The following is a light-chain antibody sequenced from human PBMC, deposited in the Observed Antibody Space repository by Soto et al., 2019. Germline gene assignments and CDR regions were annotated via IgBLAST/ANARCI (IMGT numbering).Light chain of an antibody. CDR1: QRVNRN. V-gene: IGKV3-15*01. Sequence: EIVMTQSPATLSVSPGERATLSCRASQRVNRNLAWYQQKPGQAPRLLIYAASTRANGIPARFRGSGSGTEFILTISSLQSEDFAVYYCLHYDNWPPWTFGQGTKVEIK. CDR2: AAS. CDR3: LHYDNWPPWT. J-gene: IGKJ1*01.